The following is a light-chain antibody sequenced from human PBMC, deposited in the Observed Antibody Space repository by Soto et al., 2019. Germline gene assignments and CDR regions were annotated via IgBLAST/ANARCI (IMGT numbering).Light chain of an antibody. CDR1: QSVSSN. J-gene: IGKJ4*01. Sequence: EIVMTQSPGTPSVSPGERATLSCRASQSVSSNLAWYQQKPGQAPRLLIYGASTRATGIPARFSGSGSGTKFTLTISSLQSEDFAVYYCQQYNNWPPLTFGGGTKVDIK. CDR2: GAS. CDR3: QQYNNWPPLT. V-gene: IGKV3-15*01.